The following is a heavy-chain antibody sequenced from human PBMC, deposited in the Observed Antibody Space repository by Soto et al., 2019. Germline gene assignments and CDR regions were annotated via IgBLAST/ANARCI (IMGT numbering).Heavy chain of an antibody. D-gene: IGHD1-26*01. CDR3: AHSGGSERIDTFDL. CDR2: IYWDDDK. CDR1: GFSLSTSGVG. J-gene: IGHJ3*01. Sequence: QITLKESGPTLVKPAQTLTLTCTFSGFSLSTSGVGVGWIRQPPGKALEWLALIYWDDDKRYSPSLNNRLTVTKDPSKKQVVLTMTNMDPVDTATYYCAHSGGSERIDTFDLWGQGTMVTVSS. V-gene: IGHV2-5*02.